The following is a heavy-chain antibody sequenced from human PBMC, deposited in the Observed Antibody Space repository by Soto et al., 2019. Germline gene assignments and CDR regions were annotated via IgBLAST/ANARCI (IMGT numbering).Heavy chain of an antibody. CDR2: ISYDGSNK. D-gene: IGHD5-18*01. J-gene: IGHJ4*02. V-gene: IGHV3-30-3*01. CDR1: GFTFSSYA. Sequence: GGSLRLSCADSGFTFSSYAMHWVRQAPGKGLEWVAVISYDGSNKYYADSVKGRFTISRDNSKNTLYLQMNSLRAEDTAVYYCAREDTAMVAYDYWGQGTLVSISS. CDR3: AREDTAMVAYDY.